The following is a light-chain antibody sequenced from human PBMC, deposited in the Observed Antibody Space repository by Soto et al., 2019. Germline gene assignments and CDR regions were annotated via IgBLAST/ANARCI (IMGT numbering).Light chain of an antibody. J-gene: IGLJ2*01. CDR2: RNG. Sequence: QSVLTQPPSASGTPGQRVTISCSGSSSNIGTNTVNWFQQVPGTAPKLLIYRNGQRPSGVPDRFSGSKTGTSAALAISGPLFEDGADSNCASWSYSRNGGIFGGGTKLTVL. CDR3: ASWSYSRNGGI. CDR1: SSNIGTNT. V-gene: IGLV1-44*01.